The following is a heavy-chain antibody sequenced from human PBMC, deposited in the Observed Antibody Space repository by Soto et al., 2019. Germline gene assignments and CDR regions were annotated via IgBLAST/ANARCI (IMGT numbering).Heavy chain of an antibody. V-gene: IGHV4-61*01. CDR3: AIQRITMVRGVIPPFDY. CDR1: GGSVSSGSYY. CDR2: IYYSGST. D-gene: IGHD3-10*01. Sequence: SETLSLTCTVSGGSVSSGSYYWSWIRQPPGKGLEWIGYIYYSGSTNYNPSLKSRVTISVDTSKNQFSLKLSSVTAADTAVYYCAIQRITMVRGVIPPFDYWGQGTLVTFSS. J-gene: IGHJ4*02.